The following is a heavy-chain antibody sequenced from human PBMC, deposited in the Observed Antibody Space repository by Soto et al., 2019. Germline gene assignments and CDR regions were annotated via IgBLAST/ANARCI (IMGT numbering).Heavy chain of an antibody. V-gene: IGHV4-59*01. D-gene: IGHD2-15*01. J-gene: IGHJ6*02. Sequence: KPSETLSLTCTVSGDSIRSYYWSWIRQPPGKGLGWIGYISYTGSTHYNPSLKSRVTISADTSKKQFSLKLSSVTTADTALYYCAREGVAAPYYYYGMDVWGQGSTVTVSS. CDR2: ISYTGST. CDR3: AREGVAAPYYYYGMDV. CDR1: GDSIRSYY.